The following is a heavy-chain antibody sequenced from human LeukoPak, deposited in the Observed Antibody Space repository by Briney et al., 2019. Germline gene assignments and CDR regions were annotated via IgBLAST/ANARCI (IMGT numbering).Heavy chain of an antibody. CDR1: GYTLTELS. V-gene: IGHV1-24*01. CDR2: FDPEDGGT. D-gene: IGHD6-19*01. J-gene: IGHJ4*02. CDR3: ATGPAVDGYFDY. Sequence: ASVKVSCKVSGYTLTELSMHWVRQAPGKGREWMGGFDPEDGGTIYAQKFQGRVTMTEDTSTDTAYMELSSLRSEDTAVYYCATGPAVDGYFDYWGQGTLVTVSS.